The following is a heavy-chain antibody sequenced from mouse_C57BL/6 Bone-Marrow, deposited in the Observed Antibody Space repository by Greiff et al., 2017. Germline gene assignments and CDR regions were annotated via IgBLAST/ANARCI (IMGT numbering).Heavy chain of an antibody. CDR1: GFNIKDDY. CDR3: TTICSMDY. J-gene: IGHJ4*01. V-gene: IGHV14-4*01. Sequence: VQLLQSGAELVRPGASVKLSCTASGFNIKDDYMHWVKQTPEQGLEWVGWIDPENGATEYASQFQGRATISADTASNTAYLQLSSLTSEDTAVYYCTTICSMDYWGQGTSVTVSS. CDR2: IDPENGAT.